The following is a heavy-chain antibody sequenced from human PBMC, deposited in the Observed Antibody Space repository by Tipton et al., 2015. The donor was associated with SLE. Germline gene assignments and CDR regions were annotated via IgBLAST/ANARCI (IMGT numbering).Heavy chain of an antibody. CDR1: GGSISSGSYY. J-gene: IGHJ3*02. CDR2: IYTSGST. D-gene: IGHD5-12*01. V-gene: IGHV4-61*02. CDR3: ARAKSGYPYAFDI. Sequence: LRLSCTVSGGSISSGSYYWSWIRQPAGKGLEWIGRIYTSGSTNYNPSLKSRVTMSVDTSKNQFSLKLSSVTAADTAVYYCARAKSGYPYAFDIWGQGTMVTVSS.